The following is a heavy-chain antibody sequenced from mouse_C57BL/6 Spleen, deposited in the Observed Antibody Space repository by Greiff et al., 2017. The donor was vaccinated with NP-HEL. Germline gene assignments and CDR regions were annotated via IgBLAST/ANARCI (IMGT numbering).Heavy chain of an antibody. CDR2: INPGSGGT. CDR3: ARSCGYYSWFAY. J-gene: IGHJ3*01. Sequence: VQLKESGAELVRPGTSVKVSCKASGYAFTNYLIEWVKQRPGQGLEWIGVINPGSGGTNYNEKFKGKATLTADKSSSTAYMQLSSLTSEDSAVYFCARSCGYYSWFAYWGQGTLVTVSA. CDR1: GYAFTNYL. V-gene: IGHV1-54*01. D-gene: IGHD2-3*01.